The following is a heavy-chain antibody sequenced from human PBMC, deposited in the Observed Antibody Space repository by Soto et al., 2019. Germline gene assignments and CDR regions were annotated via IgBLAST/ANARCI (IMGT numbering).Heavy chain of an antibody. CDR3: ASPGDPYDSSGYYYGY. D-gene: IGHD3-22*01. CDR2: IVASSGNT. CDR1: GFTFTNSA. J-gene: IGHJ4*02. V-gene: IGHV1-58*01. Sequence: SGKVSCKASGFTFTNSAVQWVRQARGQWLEWIGGIVASSGNTNYAQKFQGRVTITTDESTSTAYMELSSLRSEDMAVYYCASPGDPYDSSGYYYGYWGQGTLVTVSS.